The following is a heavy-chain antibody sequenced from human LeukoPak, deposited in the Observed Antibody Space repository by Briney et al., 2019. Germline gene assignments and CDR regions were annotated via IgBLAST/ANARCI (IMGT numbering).Heavy chain of an antibody. J-gene: IGHJ4*02. V-gene: IGHV1-69*13. D-gene: IGHD3-22*01. CDR2: IIPIFGTA. Sequence: ASVKVSCKASGYTFTSYYMHWVRQAPGQGLEWMGGIIPIFGTANYAQKFQGRVTITADESTSTAYMELSSLRSEDTAVYYCASYESSGYYPYYFDYWGQGTLVTVSS. CDR3: ASYESSGYYPYYFDY. CDR1: GYTFTSYY.